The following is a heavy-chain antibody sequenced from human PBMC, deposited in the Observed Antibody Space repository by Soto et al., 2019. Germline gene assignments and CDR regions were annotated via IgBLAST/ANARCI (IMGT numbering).Heavy chain of an antibody. J-gene: IGHJ6*02. CDR2: ISPYTGNT. Sequence: QVQLVQSGDEVKKPGASVKVSCKASGYIFVNYGIAWVRQAPGQGLEWMGWISPYTGNTHSATKVQGRLTMTTDTSTSTAYMELGSLTSDDTAVYYCVMVDNYVTPTPQDVWGQRTTVTVSS. V-gene: IGHV1-18*01. D-gene: IGHD3-16*01. CDR1: GYIFVNYG. CDR3: VMVDNYVTPTPQDV.